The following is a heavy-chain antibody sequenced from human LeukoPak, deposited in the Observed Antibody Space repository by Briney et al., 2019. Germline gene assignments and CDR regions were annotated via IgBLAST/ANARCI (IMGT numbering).Heavy chain of an antibody. V-gene: IGHV4-4*07. Sequence: SETLSLTCTVSGGSISSYYWSWIRQPAGKGLEWIGRIYTSGSTDYNPSLKSRVTMSVDTSKNQFSLKLSSVTAADTAVYYCARGFGYYDSSGFDYWGQGTLVTVSS. CDR1: GGSISSYY. CDR2: IYTSGST. D-gene: IGHD3-22*01. CDR3: ARGFGYYDSSGFDY. J-gene: IGHJ4*02.